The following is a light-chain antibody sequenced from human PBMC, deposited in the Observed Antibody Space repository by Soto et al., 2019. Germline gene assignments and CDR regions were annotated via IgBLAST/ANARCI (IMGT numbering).Light chain of an antibody. CDR2: DVS. J-gene: IGLJ2*01. Sequence: QSVLTQPASVSGSPGQSITISCTGTSSDVGRYNYVSWYQQHPGKAPKLMIYDVSNRPSGVSNRFSGSKSGNTASLTISGLQAEDEADYYCSSYTSSREVVFGGGTKLTVL. CDR1: SSDVGRYNY. V-gene: IGLV2-14*01. CDR3: SSYTSSREVV.